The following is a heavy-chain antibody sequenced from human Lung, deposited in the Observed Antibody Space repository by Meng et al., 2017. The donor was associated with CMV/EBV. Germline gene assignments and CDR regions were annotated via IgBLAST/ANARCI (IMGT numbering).Heavy chain of an antibody. Sequence: AASGFTFSSYSMNWVRQAPGKGLEWVSAISGSGGSTYYADSVKGRFTISRDNSKNTLYLQMNSLRAEDTAVYYCAKGLSGSYFPFDYWGQGTLVTVSS. J-gene: IGHJ4*02. CDR2: ISGSGGST. V-gene: IGHV3-23*01. CDR3: AKGLSGSYFPFDY. CDR1: GFTFSSYS. D-gene: IGHD1-26*01.